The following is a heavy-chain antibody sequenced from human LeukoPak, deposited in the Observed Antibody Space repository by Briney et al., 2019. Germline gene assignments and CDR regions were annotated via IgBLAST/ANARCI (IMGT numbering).Heavy chain of an antibody. Sequence: PSETLSLTCTVSGGSISSGDYYWSRIRQPPGKGLEWIGYIYYSGSTYYNPSLKSRVTISVDTSKNQFSLKLSSVTAADTAVYYCASSSRFGEFSPWGQGTLVTVSS. V-gene: IGHV4-30-4*01. CDR2: IYYSGST. CDR3: ASSSRFGEFSP. J-gene: IGHJ5*02. CDR1: GGSISSGDYY. D-gene: IGHD3-10*01.